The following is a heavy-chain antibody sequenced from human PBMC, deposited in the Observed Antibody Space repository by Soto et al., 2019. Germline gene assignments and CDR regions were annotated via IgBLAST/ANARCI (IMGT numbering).Heavy chain of an antibody. CDR2: INPNSGGT. Sequence: ASVKFSCKASGYTFTDYYMHWVRQAPGQGLEWMGWINPNSGGTNYAQKFQGRVTMTRDTSISTAYMELNRLRSDDTAVYYCARDQSPSSGWPGMDVSGQGTSVTVSS. CDR1: GYTFTDYY. CDR3: ARDQSPSSGWPGMDV. D-gene: IGHD6-25*01. J-gene: IGHJ6*02. V-gene: IGHV1-2*02.